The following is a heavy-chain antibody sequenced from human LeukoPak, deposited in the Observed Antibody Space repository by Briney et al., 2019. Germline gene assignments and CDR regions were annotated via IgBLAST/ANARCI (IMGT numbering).Heavy chain of an antibody. CDR2: ISAYSGKK. V-gene: IGHV1-18*01. CDR1: GYTFGSYG. CDR3: ARGRRTYCGGDCESCDY. J-gene: IGHJ4*02. D-gene: IGHD2-21*02. Sequence: ASVTVSCKASGYTFGSYGISWVRQAPGQGLEWVGWISAYSGKKNYAQKFQGRVTMTTDTSTSTAYMELRSLRSDDTAVFYCARGRRTYCGGDCESCDYWGQGTLVTVSS.